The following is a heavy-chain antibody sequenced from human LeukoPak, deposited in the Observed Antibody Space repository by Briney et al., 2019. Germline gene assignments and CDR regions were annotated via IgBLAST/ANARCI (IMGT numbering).Heavy chain of an antibody. CDR1: GISLSNYA. J-gene: IGHJ4*02. D-gene: IGHD3-10*01. Sequence: QPGGSLRLSCVVSGISLSNYAMTWVRQAPGKGLEWVSYISERGGSTTYADSVKGRFTISRDTSMNTLYLQMNNLRAEDTAVYFCAKRGVVIRGILVIGYHQEVYHYDFWGQGVLVTVSS. CDR2: ISERGGST. V-gene: IGHV3-23*01. CDR3: AKRGVVIRGILVIGYHQEVYHYDF.